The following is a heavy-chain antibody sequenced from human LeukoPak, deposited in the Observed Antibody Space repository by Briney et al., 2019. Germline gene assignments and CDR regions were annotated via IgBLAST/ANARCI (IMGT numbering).Heavy chain of an antibody. CDR2: IYYSGSA. Sequence: SETLSLTCVVYGGSFSSYYWSWIRQPAGKGLEWIGYIYYSGSANYSPSLKSRVTISVDTSKNLFSLKLSSVTAADTAVYYCATTGRRYYDSGSYYISGMDVWGQGTTVTVSS. CDR3: ATTGRRYYDSGSYYISGMDV. J-gene: IGHJ6*02. V-gene: IGHV4-59*01. D-gene: IGHD3-10*01. CDR1: GGSFSSYY.